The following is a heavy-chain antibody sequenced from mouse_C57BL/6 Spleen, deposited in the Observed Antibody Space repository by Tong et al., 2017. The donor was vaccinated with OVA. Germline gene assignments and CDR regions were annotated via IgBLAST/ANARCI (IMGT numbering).Heavy chain of an antibody. V-gene: IGHV1-15*01. CDR2: IDPETGGT. CDR1: GYTFTDYE. Sequence: VQLQESGPELVRPGASVTLSCTASGYTFTDYEMHWVQQTPVNGLEWIGAIDPETGGTAYNQKFKGKAILTADKSSSTAYMELRSLTSEDSAVYYCTRRDYGAMDYWGQGTSDTVSS. CDR3: TRRDYGAMDY. J-gene: IGHJ4*01.